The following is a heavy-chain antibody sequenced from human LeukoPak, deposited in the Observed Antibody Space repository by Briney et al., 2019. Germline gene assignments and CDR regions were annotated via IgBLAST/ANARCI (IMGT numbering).Heavy chain of an antibody. Sequence: GGSLRLSXAASRFTFGYYAMSWVRQAPGKGLEWLSAITASGTNTLYPDSVKGRFTISRDNSKNTLYLQMNSLRDEDTAVYYCARGYCSSTGCLGGYWGQGTLVTVSS. CDR3: ARGYCSSTGCLGGY. D-gene: IGHD2-2*01. J-gene: IGHJ4*02. CDR2: ITASGTNT. CDR1: RFTFGYYA. V-gene: IGHV3-23*01.